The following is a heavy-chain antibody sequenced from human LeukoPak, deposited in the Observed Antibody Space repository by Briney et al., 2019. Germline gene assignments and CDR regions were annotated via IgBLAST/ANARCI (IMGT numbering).Heavy chain of an antibody. V-gene: IGHV3-7*02. D-gene: IGHD2-2*01. Sequence: GGSLRLSCAASGFTLSTYWMSWVRQAPGRGLEWVANIKQDGSEKYYLDSVKGRFTVSRDNAKNSLYLQMNSLRAEDAAVYYCARRYCSSASCLFDYWGQGTLVTVSS. J-gene: IGHJ4*02. CDR3: ARRYCSSASCLFDY. CDR1: GFTLSTYW. CDR2: IKQDGSEK.